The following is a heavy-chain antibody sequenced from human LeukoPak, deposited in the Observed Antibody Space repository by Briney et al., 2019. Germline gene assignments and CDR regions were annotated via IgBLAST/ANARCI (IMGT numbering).Heavy chain of an antibody. Sequence: GGSLRLSCAASGFTFSSYGMHWVRQAPGKGLEWVAVISYDGSNKYYADSVKGRFTISRDNSKNTLYLQMNSLRAEDTAVYYCARDAFSWGSSSLSAEYWGQGTLVTVSS. D-gene: IGHD6-13*01. V-gene: IGHV3-30*03. CDR1: GFTFSSYG. CDR3: ARDAFSWGSSSLSAEY. CDR2: ISYDGSNK. J-gene: IGHJ4*02.